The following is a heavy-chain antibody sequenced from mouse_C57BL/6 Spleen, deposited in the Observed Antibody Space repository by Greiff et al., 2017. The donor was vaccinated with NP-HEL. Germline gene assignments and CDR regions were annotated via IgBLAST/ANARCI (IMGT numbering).Heavy chain of an antibody. CDR1: GYTFTSYW. CDR3: ARGERDGYPSWFAY. J-gene: IGHJ3*01. V-gene: IGHV1-69*01. Sequence: VQLQQSGAELVMPGASVKLSCKASGYTFTSYWMHWVKQRPGQGLEWIGEIDPSDSYTNYNQKFKGKSTLTVDKSSSTAYMQLSSLTSEDSAVYYCARGERDGYPSWFAYWGQGTLVTVSA. CDR2: IDPSDSYT. D-gene: IGHD2-3*01.